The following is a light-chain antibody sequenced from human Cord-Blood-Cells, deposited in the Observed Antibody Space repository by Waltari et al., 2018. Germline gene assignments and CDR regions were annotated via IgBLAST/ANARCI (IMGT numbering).Light chain of an antibody. CDR2: DAS. Sequence: DILLTQSPATLSLSPGKRATLYCRASQSVSSYLAWYQQKPGPAPRLLIYDASNRATGIPPRFSGSGSGTDFTLTISSLEPEDFAVYYCQQRSNWPSLTFGGGTKVEIK. V-gene: IGKV3-11*01. CDR3: QQRSNWPSLT. J-gene: IGKJ4*01. CDR1: QSVSSY.